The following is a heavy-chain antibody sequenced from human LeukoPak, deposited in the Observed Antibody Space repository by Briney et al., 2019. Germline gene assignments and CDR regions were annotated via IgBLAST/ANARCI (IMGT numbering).Heavy chain of an antibody. J-gene: IGHJ5*02. CDR1: GFTFSSYS. CDR2: ISSSSSYI. D-gene: IGHD2-2*01. Sequence: GGSLRLSCAASGFTFSSYSMNWVRQAPGKGLEWVSSISSSSSYIYYADSVKGRFTISRDNAKNSLYLQMNSLRAEDTAVYYCARDLVEDAIVVVPAGFDPWGQGTLVTVSS. V-gene: IGHV3-21*01. CDR3: ARDLVEDAIVVVPAGFDP.